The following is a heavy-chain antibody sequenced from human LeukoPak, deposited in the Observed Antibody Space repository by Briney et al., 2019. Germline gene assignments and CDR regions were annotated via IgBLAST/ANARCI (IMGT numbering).Heavy chain of an antibody. CDR3: AREWAEWGYYYYGMDV. J-gene: IGHJ6*02. CDR2: ISYDGSNK. Sequence: PGRSLRLSCAASGFTFSSYAMHWVRQAPGKGLEWVAVISYDGSNKYYADSVKGRFTISRDNSKNTLYLQMNSLRAEDTAVYYCAREWAEWGYYYYGMDVWGQGTTVTVSS. CDR1: GFTFSSYA. D-gene: IGHD3-16*01. V-gene: IGHV3-30-3*01.